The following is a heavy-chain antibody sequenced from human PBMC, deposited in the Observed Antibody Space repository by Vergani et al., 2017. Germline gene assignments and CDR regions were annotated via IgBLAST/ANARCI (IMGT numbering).Heavy chain of an antibody. CDR3: VRARCSGPCFMSNWFDS. Sequence: VQLVESGGGVVQPGRSLRLSCAASGFSFSGYWMHWVRQSPEKGLVWVSRIKSDGSITNYADSVKGRFTISRDNAKNTLYLEMNSLRGDDTAIYYCVRARCSGPCFMSNWFDSWGQGTLVTVSS. CDR1: GFSFSGYW. CDR2: IKSDGSIT. D-gene: IGHD5-12*01. V-gene: IGHV3-74*02. J-gene: IGHJ5*01.